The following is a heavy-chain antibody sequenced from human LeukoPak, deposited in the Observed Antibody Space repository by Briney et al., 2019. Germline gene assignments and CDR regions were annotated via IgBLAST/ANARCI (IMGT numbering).Heavy chain of an antibody. J-gene: IGHJ4*02. CDR1: GYSISSGYY. Sequence: SETLSLTCTVSGYSISSGYYWGWIRQPPGKGLEWIGSIYYSGSTYYNPSLKSRVTISVDTSKNQFSLKLSSVTAADTAVYYCARLGCSGGSCYSFYFDYWGQGTLVTVSS. CDR3: ARLGCSGGSCYSFYFDY. CDR2: IYYSGST. D-gene: IGHD2-15*01. V-gene: IGHV4-38-2*02.